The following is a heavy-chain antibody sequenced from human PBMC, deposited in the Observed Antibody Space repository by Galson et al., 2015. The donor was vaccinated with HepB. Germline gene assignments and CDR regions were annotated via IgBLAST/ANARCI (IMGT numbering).Heavy chain of an antibody. CDR3: ARDMDHDYGSGSYYTVFDY. CDR2: IIPILGIA. CDR1: GGTFSSYT. D-gene: IGHD3-10*01. V-gene: IGHV1-69*04. J-gene: IGHJ4*02. Sequence: SVKVSCKASGGTFSSYTISWVRQAPGQGLEWMGRIIPILGIANYAQKFQGRVTITADKSTSTAYMELSSLRSEDTAVYYCARDMDHDYGSGSYYTVFDYWGQGTLVTVSS.